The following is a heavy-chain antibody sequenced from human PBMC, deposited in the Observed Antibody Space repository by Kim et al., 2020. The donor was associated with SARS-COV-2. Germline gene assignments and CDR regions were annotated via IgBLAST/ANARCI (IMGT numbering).Heavy chain of an antibody. J-gene: IGHJ4*02. D-gene: IGHD3-22*01. CDR3: ARHLTDRSGYYLHHFDY. V-gene: IGHV5-51*01. Sequence: SLQGQVTISADKSISTAYLQWCSLKASDTAMYYCARHLTDRSGYYLHHFDYWGQGTLVTVSS.